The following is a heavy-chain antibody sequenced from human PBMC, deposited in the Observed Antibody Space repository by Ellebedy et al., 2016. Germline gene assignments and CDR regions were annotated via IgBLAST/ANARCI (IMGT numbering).Heavy chain of an antibody. CDR1: GFTFIDYY. CDR3: ARDLGRWHYGEYTDYYAMDV. J-gene: IGHJ6*02. V-gene: IGHV3-11*01. D-gene: IGHD4-17*01. Sequence: GESLKISCAASGFTFIDYYMSWIRQAPGKGLEWVSYISSSGTTIYYSDSVKGRFTISRDNAKNSLYLQINSLRAEDTAVYYCARDLGRWHYGEYTDYYAMDVWGQGTTVTVSS. CDR2: ISSSGTTI.